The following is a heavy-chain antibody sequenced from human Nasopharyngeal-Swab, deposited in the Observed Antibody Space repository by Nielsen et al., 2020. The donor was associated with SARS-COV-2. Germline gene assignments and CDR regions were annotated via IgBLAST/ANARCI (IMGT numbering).Heavy chain of an antibody. CDR1: GLSVSSNY. Sequence: GESLKISCAASGLSVSSNYMSWVRQAPGKGLEWVSIIYPGGSTYCADSVKGRFTISRDSSWNTLYLQMNSLTAEDTAVYYCARVLDGYNGFDYWGQGTLVTVSS. V-gene: IGHV3-53*01. J-gene: IGHJ4*02. CDR2: IYPGGST. D-gene: IGHD5-24*01. CDR3: ARVLDGYNGFDY.